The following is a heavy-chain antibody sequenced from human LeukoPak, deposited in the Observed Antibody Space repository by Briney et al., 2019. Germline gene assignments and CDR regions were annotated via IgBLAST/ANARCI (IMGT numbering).Heavy chain of an antibody. CDR3: AREGWGTYSRGPYYFDY. V-gene: IGHV1-18*04. Sequence: ASVKVSCKASGYTFTRNGISWVRQAPGQGLEWMGWINGYNGNTKYAQKLQGRVTMTTDTSTTTAYMELRSLRSDDTAVYYCAREGWGTYSRGPYYFDYWGQGTLITVFS. D-gene: IGHD6-19*01. J-gene: IGHJ4*02. CDR1: GYTFTRNG. CDR2: INGYNGNT.